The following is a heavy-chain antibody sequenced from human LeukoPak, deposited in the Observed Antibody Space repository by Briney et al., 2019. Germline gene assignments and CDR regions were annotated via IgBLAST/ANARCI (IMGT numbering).Heavy chain of an antibody. CDR2: ISSSSSYI. D-gene: IGHD4-23*01. V-gene: IGHV3-21*01. CDR3: ARDYRAGGRLPYFQH. CDR1: GFTFSSYN. Sequence: GGSLRLSCVASGFTFSSYNMNWVRQAPGKGLEWVSSISSSSSYIYYADSVKGRFTISRDNAKESMYLQMNSLRAEDTGVYYCARDYRAGGRLPYFQHWGQGTLVTVSS. J-gene: IGHJ1*01.